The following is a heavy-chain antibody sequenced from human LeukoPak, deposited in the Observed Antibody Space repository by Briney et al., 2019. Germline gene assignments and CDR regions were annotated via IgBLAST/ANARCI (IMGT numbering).Heavy chain of an antibody. CDR1: GFAFSDYW. J-gene: IGHJ4*02. CDR3: ARDSSPRYSGYDWVY. D-gene: IGHD5-12*01. Sequence: GGSLRLSCTTSGFAFSDYWMSWVRQAPGKGLEWLAIINQDGSQTSYVDSVRGRFTVSRDNAKNSLYLQMNSLRAGDTAVYYCARDSSPRYSGYDWVYWGRGTLVTVSS. CDR2: INQDGSQT. V-gene: IGHV3-7*01.